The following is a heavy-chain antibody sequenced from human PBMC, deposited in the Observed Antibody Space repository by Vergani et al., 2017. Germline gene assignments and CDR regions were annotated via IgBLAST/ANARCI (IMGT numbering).Heavy chain of an antibody. CDR3: ARGGRGDGYHYLFDY. CDR2: IIPNSGGT. D-gene: IGHD5-24*01. V-gene: IGHV1-2*02. Sequence: QVQLVQSGAEVKKPGSSVKVSCKASGGTFSSYAISWVRQAPGQGLEWMGRIIPNSGGTNYAQKFQGRVTMTRDTSISTAYMELSRLRSDDTAVYYCARGGRGDGYHYLFDYWGQGTLVTVSS. J-gene: IGHJ4*02. CDR1: GGTFSSYA.